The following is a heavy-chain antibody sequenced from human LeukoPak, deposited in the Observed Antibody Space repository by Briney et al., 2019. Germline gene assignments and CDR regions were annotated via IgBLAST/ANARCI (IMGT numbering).Heavy chain of an antibody. V-gene: IGHV3-30-3*01. CDR1: GFTFGNYA. CDR2: ISYDGSNK. CDR3: ARATLYYYYGMDV. Sequence: GGSLRLSCAASGFTFGNYAMHWVRQAPGKGLEWVAVISYDGSNKYYADSVKGRFTISRDNSKNTLYLQMNSLRAEDTAVYYCARATLYYYYGMDVWGQGTTVTVSS. J-gene: IGHJ6*02.